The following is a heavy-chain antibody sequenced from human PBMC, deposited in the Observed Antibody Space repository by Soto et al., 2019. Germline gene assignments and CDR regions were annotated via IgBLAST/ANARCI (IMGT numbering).Heavy chain of an antibody. D-gene: IGHD4-17*01. V-gene: IGHV2-5*01. J-gene: IGHJ4*02. CDR1: GFSLSTSGVA. CDR3: AHLDSGDYDRLQSFDY. CDR2: IYWNDYS. Sequence: QITLQESGPTLVKPTQTLTLTCIFSGFSLSTSGVAVGWIRQPPGKALEWLALIYWNDYSHYNPSLKSKLTINKDTSKIQVVLTMTNMDPVDTSTYSGAHLDSGDYDRLQSFDYWGQGNLVTVAS.